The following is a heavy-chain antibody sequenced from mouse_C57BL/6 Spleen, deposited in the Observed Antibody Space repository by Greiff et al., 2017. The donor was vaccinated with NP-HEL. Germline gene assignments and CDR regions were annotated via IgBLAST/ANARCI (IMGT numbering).Heavy chain of an antibody. D-gene: IGHD4-1*01. CDR1: GYTFTSYW. CDR3: ARRGDNWVDV. V-gene: IGHV1-52*01. CDR2: IDPSDSET. J-gene: IGHJ1*03. Sequence: QVQLQQPGAELVRPGSSVKLSCKASGYTFTSYWMHWVKQRPIQGLEWIGNIDPSDSETHYNQKFKDKATLTVDKSSSTAYMQLSSLTSEDSAVYYWARRGDNWVDVWGTGTTVTVSS.